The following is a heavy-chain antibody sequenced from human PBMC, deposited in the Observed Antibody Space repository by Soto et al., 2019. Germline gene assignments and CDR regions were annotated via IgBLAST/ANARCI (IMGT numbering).Heavy chain of an antibody. CDR1: GFAFRHNY. J-gene: IGHJ5*02. CDR2: ISTSGSPA. CDR3: ATGGIYYEA. D-gene: IGHD1-26*01. Sequence: QVHFVESGGGLVKPGGSLRLSCTVSGFAFRHNYLTWIRQAPGKGLEWLSYISTSGSPAYYADSVNGRFTISTDNAKKSLYLQMDSLRAEDTGVYYCATGGIYYEAWGQGTLVTVSS. V-gene: IGHV3-11*01.